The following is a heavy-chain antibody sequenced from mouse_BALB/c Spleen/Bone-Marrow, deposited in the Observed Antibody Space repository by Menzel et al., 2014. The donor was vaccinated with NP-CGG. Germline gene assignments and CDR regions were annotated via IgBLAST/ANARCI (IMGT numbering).Heavy chain of an antibody. J-gene: IGHJ1*01. D-gene: IGHD1-1*01. CDR3: ARLNYYGNLFV. CDR1: GFDFSRYW. CDR2: INPDSSTI. Sequence: VQLKESGGGLVQPGGSLKLSCAASGFDFSRYWMSWVRQAPGKGLEWIGEINPDSSTINYTPSLKDKFIISRDNAKKTLYLQMSKVRSEDTALYYCARLNYYGNLFVWGAGTTVTVSS. V-gene: IGHV4-1*02.